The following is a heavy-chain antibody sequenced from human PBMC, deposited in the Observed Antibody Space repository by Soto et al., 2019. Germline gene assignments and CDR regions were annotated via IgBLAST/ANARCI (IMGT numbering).Heavy chain of an antibody. J-gene: IGHJ6*02. D-gene: IGHD2-8*01. V-gene: IGHV1-69*01. Sequence: QVQLVQSGAEVKKPGSSVKVSCKASGGTFSSYAISWVRQAPGQGLEWMGGIIPIFGTANYAQKFQGRFTINADESTSTAYMELSSLRSEDTAVYYCARATGCTNGVCYRNYYYGMDVWGQGTTVTVSS. CDR1: GGTFSSYA. CDR3: ARATGCTNGVCYRNYYYGMDV. CDR2: IIPIFGTA.